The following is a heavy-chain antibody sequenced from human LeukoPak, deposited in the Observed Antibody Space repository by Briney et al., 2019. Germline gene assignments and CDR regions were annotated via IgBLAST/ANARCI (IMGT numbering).Heavy chain of an antibody. J-gene: IGHJ4*02. V-gene: IGHV1-18*01. Sequence: GASVKVSGKASGYTFTSYGISWVRQAPGQGLEWMGWISAYNGNTNYAQKLQGRVTMITDTSTSTAYMELRSLRSDDTAVYYCARGGVRYFDWLLRMYYFDYWGQGTLVTVSS. D-gene: IGHD3-9*01. CDR1: GYTFTSYG. CDR2: ISAYNGNT. CDR3: ARGGVRYFDWLLRMYYFDY.